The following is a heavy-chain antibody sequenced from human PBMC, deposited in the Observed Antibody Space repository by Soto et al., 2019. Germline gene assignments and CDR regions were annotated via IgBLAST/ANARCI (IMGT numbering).Heavy chain of an antibody. Sequence: QVQLRQSGPGLVKPSQTLSLECTVIGGSVNTGDNYWSWVRQSPGRGLEWIGYIYHTGNTFYNPALEKRVTMSVDASKNQFSLTLTSVTAADTAVYFCAREPLDGMDVWGQGTNVTVSS. V-gene: IGHV4-30-4*01. CDR3: AREPLDGMDV. J-gene: IGHJ6*02. CDR2: IYHTGNT. CDR1: GGSVNTGDNY.